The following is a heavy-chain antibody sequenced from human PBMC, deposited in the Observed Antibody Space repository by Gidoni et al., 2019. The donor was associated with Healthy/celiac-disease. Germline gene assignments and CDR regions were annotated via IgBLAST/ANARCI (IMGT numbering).Heavy chain of an antibody. V-gene: IGHV4-59*01. CDR3: ARDNWGKGRTGSTMYYFDY. Sequence: QVQLQESGPGLVKPSETLFLNCPVSGGSISSYYWSWIRQPPGKGLEWIGYIYYSGSTNYNPSLKSRVTISVDTSKNQFSLKLSSVTAADTAVYYCARDNWGKGRTGSTMYYFDYWGQGTLVTVSS. D-gene: IGHD7-27*01. CDR2: IYYSGST. CDR1: GGSISSYY. J-gene: IGHJ4*02.